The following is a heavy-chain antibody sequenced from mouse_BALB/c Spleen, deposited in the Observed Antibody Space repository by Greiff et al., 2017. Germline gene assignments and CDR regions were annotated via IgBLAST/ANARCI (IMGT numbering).Heavy chain of an antibody. CDR1: GFTFSSYA. V-gene: IGHV5-6-5*01. J-gene: IGHJ2*01. CDR2: ISSGGST. CDR3: ARGNSDFDY. Sequence: EVHLVESGGGLVKPGGSLKLSCAASGFTFSSYAMSWVRQTPEKRLEWVASISSGGSTYYPDSVKGRFTISRDNARNILYLQMCSLRSEDTAMYYCARGNSDFDYWGQGTTLTVSS.